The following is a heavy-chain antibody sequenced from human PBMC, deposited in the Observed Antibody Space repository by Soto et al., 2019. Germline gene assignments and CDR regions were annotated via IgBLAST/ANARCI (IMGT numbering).Heavy chain of an antibody. J-gene: IGHJ4*02. V-gene: IGHV3-23*01. CDR2: ISGSGGST. D-gene: IGHD1-20*01. CDR1: GFTFSSYA. Sequence: PGVSLRLSCAASGFTFSSYAMTWVRQAPGKGLEWVSGISGSGGSTYYADSVKGRFTISRDNSKNTLYLQMNSLRAEDTAVYYCAKELGITGRRPLFDYWGQGTLVTVSS. CDR3: AKELGITGRRPLFDY.